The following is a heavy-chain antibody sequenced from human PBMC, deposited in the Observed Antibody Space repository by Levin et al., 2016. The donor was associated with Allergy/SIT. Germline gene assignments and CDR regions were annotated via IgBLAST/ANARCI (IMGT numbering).Heavy chain of an antibody. CDR3: ARTMAAAGTWWFDP. CDR2: ISGSGADA. V-gene: IGHV3-23*01. D-gene: IGHD6-13*01. Sequence: GESLKISCAASGFSFRHYAMNWVRQAPGKGLEWVSIISGSGADAFYADSVKGRFTISRDNSKNTLYLQMNSLRAEDTAVYYCARTMAAAGTWWFDPWGQGTLVTVSS. J-gene: IGHJ5*02. CDR1: GFSFRHYA.